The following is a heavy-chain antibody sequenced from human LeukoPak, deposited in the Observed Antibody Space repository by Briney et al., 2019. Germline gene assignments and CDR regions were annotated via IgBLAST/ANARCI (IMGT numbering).Heavy chain of an antibody. CDR1: GYRFTSYW. Sequence: GESLKISCKGSGYRFTSYWIGWVRQMPGKGLEWMGIIYPSDSDTRYSPSFQGQVTISVDKSISTAYLQWSSLKASDTAMYYCSILGITIFWPVDFDYWGQGTLVTVSS. CDR3: SILGITIFWPVDFDY. CDR2: IYPSDSDT. V-gene: IGHV5-51*01. J-gene: IGHJ4*02. D-gene: IGHD3-3*01.